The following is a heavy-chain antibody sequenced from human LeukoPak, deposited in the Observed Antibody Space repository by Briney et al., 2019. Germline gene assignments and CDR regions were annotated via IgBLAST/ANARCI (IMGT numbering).Heavy chain of an antibody. CDR3: VRETATSYYDSAGYYRQTEVFDV. CDR1: GGSISSGVYY. Sequence: PSQTLSLTCTVSGGSISSGVYYWTWIRQPPGKGLEWIGYVYYSGRANYNPTLKSRVTISVDTSKNQFSLRLNSVTAADTALYYCVRETATSYYDSAGYYRQTEVFDVWGQGTKVTVSS. CDR2: VYYSGRA. J-gene: IGHJ3*01. D-gene: IGHD3-22*01. V-gene: IGHV4-61*08.